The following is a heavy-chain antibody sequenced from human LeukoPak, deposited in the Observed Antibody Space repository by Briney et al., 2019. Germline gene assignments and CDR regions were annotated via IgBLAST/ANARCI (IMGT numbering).Heavy chain of an antibody. Sequence: SETLSLTCAVYGGSFSGYYWSWIRQPPGKGLEWIGEINHSGSTNYNPSLKSRVTISVDTSKNQFSLKLSSVTAADTAVYCCAKHPEDKLWFGQTGFAFDIWGQGTMVTVSS. D-gene: IGHD3-10*01. CDR2: INHSGST. J-gene: IGHJ3*02. CDR3: AKHPEDKLWFGQTGFAFDI. CDR1: GGSFSGYY. V-gene: IGHV4-34*01.